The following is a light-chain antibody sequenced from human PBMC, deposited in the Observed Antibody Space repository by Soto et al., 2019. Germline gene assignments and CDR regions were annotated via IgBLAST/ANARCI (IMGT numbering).Light chain of an antibody. CDR2: SND. J-gene: IGLJ1*01. CDR1: SSNIGSNS. CDR3: AAWDDSLNGYV. Sequence: QSVLTQPPSASGTPGQGVTISCSGSSSNIGSNSVNWYQQLPGTAPKLLIYSNDRRPSGVPDRFSGSKSGTSASLAISGLQSEDEADYYCAAWDDSLNGYVFGTGTKLTVL. V-gene: IGLV1-44*01.